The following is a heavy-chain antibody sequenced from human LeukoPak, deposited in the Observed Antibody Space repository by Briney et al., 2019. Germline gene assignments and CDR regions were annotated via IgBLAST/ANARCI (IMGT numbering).Heavy chain of an antibody. CDR1: GGSISSSSYY. J-gene: IGHJ3*02. CDR2: IYYSGST. D-gene: IGHD3-16*01. V-gene: IGHV4-61*01. Sequence: SETLSLTCTVSGGSISSSSYYWSWIRQPPGKGLEWIGYIYYSGSTNYNPSLKSRVTISVDTSKNQFSLKLSSVTAADTAVYYCARYVLGPVDAFDIWGQGTMVTVSS. CDR3: ARYVLGPVDAFDI.